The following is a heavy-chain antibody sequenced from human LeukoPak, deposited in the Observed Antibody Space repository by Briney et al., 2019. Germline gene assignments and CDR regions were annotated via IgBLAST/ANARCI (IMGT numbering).Heavy chain of an antibody. Sequence: PSQTLSLTCTVSGGSISSGGYYWRWIRQPPGKGLEWNGYIYHSGSTYYNPSLTSRVTISVDRAKNQFSLKLSSVTAAGTAVDCCARFGEVLLWFGPKDYWGRGTLVSVSS. D-gene: IGHD3-10*01. CDR1: GGSISSGGYY. V-gene: IGHV4-30-2*01. J-gene: IGHJ4*02. CDR2: IYHSGST. CDR3: ARFGEVLLWFGPKDY.